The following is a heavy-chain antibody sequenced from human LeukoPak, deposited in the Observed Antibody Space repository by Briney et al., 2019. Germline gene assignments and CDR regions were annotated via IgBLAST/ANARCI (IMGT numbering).Heavy chain of an antibody. D-gene: IGHD3-22*01. CDR1: GGTFSSYA. J-gene: IGHJ5*02. CDR3: ARGIVVVTTVENWFDP. Sequence: ASVKVSCKASGGTFSSYAISWVRQAPGQGLEWMGRIIPILGIANYAQKFQGRVTITADKSTSTAYMELSSLRSEDTAVYYCARGIVVVTTVENWFDPWGQGTLVTVSS. V-gene: IGHV1-69*04. CDR2: IIPILGIA.